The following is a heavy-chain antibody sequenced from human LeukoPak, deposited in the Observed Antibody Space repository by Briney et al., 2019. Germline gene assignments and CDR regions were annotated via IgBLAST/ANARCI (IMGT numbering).Heavy chain of an antibody. Sequence: SETLSLTCAIYGASFSGYYWSWIRQPPGKGLEWIGEINHSGSTHYNPSLKSRVTISADTSENQFSLKLSSVTAADTAVYYCARGRTDTAMIWSHYWGQGTLVTVSS. V-gene: IGHV4-34*01. J-gene: IGHJ4*02. CDR2: INHSGST. D-gene: IGHD5-18*01. CDR1: GASFSGYY. CDR3: ARGRTDTAMIWSHY.